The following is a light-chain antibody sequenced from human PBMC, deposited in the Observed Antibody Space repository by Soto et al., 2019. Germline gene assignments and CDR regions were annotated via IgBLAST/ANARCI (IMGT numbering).Light chain of an antibody. Sequence: IVMTQSPATLSVSPGERATLSCRASRSVSSNLAWYQQKPGQAPRLLMYGASTRATGIPARFSGSGSGTEFTLTISSLQSEDFAVYYCHQYNKWPSFTFGGGTKVEIK. V-gene: IGKV3-15*01. CDR3: HQYNKWPSFT. J-gene: IGKJ4*01. CDR1: RSVSSN. CDR2: GAS.